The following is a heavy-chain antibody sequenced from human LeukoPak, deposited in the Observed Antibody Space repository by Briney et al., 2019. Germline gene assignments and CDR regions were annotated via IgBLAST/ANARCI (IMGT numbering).Heavy chain of an antibody. Sequence: GGSLRLSCAASGFTFSSNDINWVRQAPGKGLEWVSAISGSGGSTYYADSVKGRFTISRDNSKNTLYLQMNSLRAEDTAVYYCAKVNSIAVADSYYFDYWGQGTLVTVSS. D-gene: IGHD6-19*01. CDR2: ISGSGGST. CDR1: GFTFSSND. J-gene: IGHJ4*02. V-gene: IGHV3-23*01. CDR3: AKVNSIAVADSYYFDY.